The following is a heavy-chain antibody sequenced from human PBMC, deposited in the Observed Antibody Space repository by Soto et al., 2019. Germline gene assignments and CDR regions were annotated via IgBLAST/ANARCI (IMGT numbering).Heavy chain of an antibody. CDR1: GGTTSSYY. V-gene: IGHV4-59*01. D-gene: IGHD3-3*01. CDR2: IYYSGST. J-gene: IGHJ6*02. Sequence: SETLSLTCTVSGGTTSSYYWSWIRQPPGKGLEWIGYIYYSGSTNYNPSLKSRVTISVDTSKNQFSLKLSSVTAADTAVYYCARDLSYYDFWSGPTAYYYGMDVWGQGTTVTVSS. CDR3: ARDLSYYDFWSGPTAYYYGMDV.